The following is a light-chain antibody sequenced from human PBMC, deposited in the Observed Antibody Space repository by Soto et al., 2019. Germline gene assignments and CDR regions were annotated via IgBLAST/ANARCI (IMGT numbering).Light chain of an antibody. V-gene: IGKV3-15*01. CDR1: QSVSND. CDR3: QQYNNWPLT. Sequence: EIVLTQSPATLSVSPGDRATLSCRASQSVSNDLTWFQQKPGQAPRLLIYDAPTRATGIPARFSGSGSGTEFTLTISSLQSEDFAIYYCQQYNNWPLTFGGGTKVEIK. J-gene: IGKJ4*01. CDR2: DAP.